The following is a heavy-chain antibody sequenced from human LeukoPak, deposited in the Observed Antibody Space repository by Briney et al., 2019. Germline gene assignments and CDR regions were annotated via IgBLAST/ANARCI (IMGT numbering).Heavy chain of an antibody. CDR1: GGSISSSNW. Sequence: SGTLSLTCAVSGGSISSSNWWSWVRQPPGKGLEWIGEIYHSGSTNYNPSLKSRVTISVDTSKNQFSLKLSSVTAADTAVYYCARARYGGYLDYWGQGTLVTVSS. CDR3: ARARYGGYLDY. CDR2: IYHSGST. V-gene: IGHV4-4*02. J-gene: IGHJ4*02. D-gene: IGHD1-26*01.